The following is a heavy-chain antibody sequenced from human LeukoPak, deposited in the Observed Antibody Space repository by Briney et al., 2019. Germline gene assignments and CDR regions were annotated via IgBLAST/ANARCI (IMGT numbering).Heavy chain of an antibody. CDR2: ISHCGSNT. D-gene: IGHD6-13*01. V-gene: IGHV3-30*18. Sequence: GGSLRLSCGASGFPLSSYGVHWVRQAPGKGVEWVAVISHCGSNTYYADSVKGRFTISRDNSKNTLSLQMSSLRADDTAVYYCAQGAIAGTPNSPSLWGQGTLVTVSS. CDR3: AQGAIAGTPNSPSL. CDR1: GFPLSSYG. J-gene: IGHJ4*02.